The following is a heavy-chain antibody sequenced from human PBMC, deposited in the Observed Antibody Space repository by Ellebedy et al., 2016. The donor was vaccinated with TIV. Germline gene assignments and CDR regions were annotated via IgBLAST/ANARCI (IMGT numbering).Heavy chain of an antibody. D-gene: IGHD6-19*01. CDR3: ARGGDSVAVAGRIDS. J-gene: IGHJ4*02. CDR1: GFTFSSYA. CDR2: ISSRSSTI. Sequence: GGSLRLSXVASGFTFSSYALNWVHQAPGKGLEWVSYISSRSSTIYDADSVKGRFTISRDNAKNSLYLQMNSLRAEDTAVYYCARGGDSVAVAGRIDSWGQGTLVIVSS. V-gene: IGHV3-48*04.